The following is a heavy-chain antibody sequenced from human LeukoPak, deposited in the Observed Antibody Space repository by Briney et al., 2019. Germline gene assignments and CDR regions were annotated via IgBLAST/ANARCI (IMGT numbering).Heavy chain of an antibody. V-gene: IGHV3-74*01. D-gene: IGHD1-20*01. CDR1: GFIFSRYW. CDR2: INSDESTT. Sequence: GGSLRLSCAASGFIFSRYWMHWVRQAPGEGLVWVSRINSDESTTTYADSVKGRFTISRDNAKNTLYLQMNSLRAEDTAVYYCTKDMGNNWVFDYWGQGTLVTVSS. CDR3: TKDMGNNWVFDY. J-gene: IGHJ4*02.